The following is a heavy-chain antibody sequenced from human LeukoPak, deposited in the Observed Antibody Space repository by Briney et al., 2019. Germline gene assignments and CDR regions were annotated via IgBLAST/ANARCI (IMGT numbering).Heavy chain of an antibody. D-gene: IGHD3-3*01. Sequence: PSETLSLTCTVSGGSISSYYWSWIRQPPGKGLEWLGYIYYSGSTNYNPSLKSRVTISVDTSKNQFSLKLSSVTAADTAVYYCARGGNYDFWSGYPCYFDYWGQGTLVTVSS. CDR1: GGSISSYY. CDR2: IYYSGST. V-gene: IGHV4-59*01. J-gene: IGHJ4*02. CDR3: ARGGNYDFWSGYPCYFDY.